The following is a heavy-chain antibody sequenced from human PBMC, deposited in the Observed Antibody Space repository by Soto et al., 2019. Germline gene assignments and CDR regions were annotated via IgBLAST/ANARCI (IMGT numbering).Heavy chain of an antibody. CDR2: IIPIFATA. J-gene: IGHJ6*02. CDR1: GGTFSSYA. V-gene: IGHV1-69*13. Sequence: SVKVSCKASGGTFSSYAISWVRQAPGQGLEWMGGIIPIFATANYAQKFQGRVMITVDESTSTAYMELSSLRSEDTAVYYCARSVSFRYQLLKRGMDVWGQGTTVTVSS. D-gene: IGHD2-2*01. CDR3: ARSVSFRYQLLKRGMDV.